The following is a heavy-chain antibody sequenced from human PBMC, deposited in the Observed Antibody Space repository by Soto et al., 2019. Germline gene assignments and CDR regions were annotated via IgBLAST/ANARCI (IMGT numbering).Heavy chain of an antibody. Sequence: QVQLVQSGAEVKKPGASVKVSCETSGYTFTTYYMHWVRRAPGHGLEWMGMINPSGGSTSYAQKFQGRVTMTRDTSTRTIYMELSSLRRADTAIYYCARRAYNYANMDVWGQGTTVTVSS. D-gene: IGHD5-18*01. CDR2: INPSGGST. V-gene: IGHV1-46*01. CDR3: ARRAYNYANMDV. CDR1: GYTFTTYY. J-gene: IGHJ6*02.